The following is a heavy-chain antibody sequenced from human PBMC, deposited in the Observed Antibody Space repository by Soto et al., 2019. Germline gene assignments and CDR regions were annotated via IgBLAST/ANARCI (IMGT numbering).Heavy chain of an antibody. V-gene: IGHV3-43*01. CDR2: ISWDGGST. CDR1: GFTFDDYT. D-gene: IGHD3-3*01. Sequence: GGSLRLSCAASGFTFDDYTMHWVRQAPGKGLEWVSLISWDGGSTYYADSVKGRFTISRDNSKNTLYLQMNSLRAEDTAVYYCAKDPLVIRFLEWLRGGAFDIWGQGTMVTVSS. CDR3: AKDPLVIRFLEWLRGGAFDI. J-gene: IGHJ3*02.